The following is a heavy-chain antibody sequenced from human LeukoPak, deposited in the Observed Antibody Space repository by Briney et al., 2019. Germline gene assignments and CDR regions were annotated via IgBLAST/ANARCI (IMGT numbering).Heavy chain of an antibody. CDR1: GGSISSYY. CDR2: IYTSGSP. Sequence: PSETLSLTCAVSGGSISSYYWSWIRQPAGKGLEWIGRIYTSGSPNYTPYLKSRVTMSVDTSQNQFSLKLSSVTAADTDVYYCARDGGGCDSNWFDPWGQGTLVTVSS. D-gene: IGHD2-21*02. CDR3: ARDGGGCDSNWFDP. J-gene: IGHJ5*02. V-gene: IGHV4-4*07.